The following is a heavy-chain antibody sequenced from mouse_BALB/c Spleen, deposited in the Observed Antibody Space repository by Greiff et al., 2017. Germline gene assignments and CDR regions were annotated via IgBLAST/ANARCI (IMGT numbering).Heavy chain of an antibody. CDR2: IYPGDGDT. Sequence: VQVVESGAELVRPGSSVKISCKASGYAFSSYWMNWVKQRPGQGLEWIGQIYPGDGDTNYNGKFKGKATLTADKSSSTAYMQLSSLTSEDSAVYFCARGGAVVAGVDYWGQGTTLTVSS. V-gene: IGHV1-80*01. J-gene: IGHJ2*01. CDR1: GYAFSSYW. D-gene: IGHD1-1*01. CDR3: ARGGAVVAGVDY.